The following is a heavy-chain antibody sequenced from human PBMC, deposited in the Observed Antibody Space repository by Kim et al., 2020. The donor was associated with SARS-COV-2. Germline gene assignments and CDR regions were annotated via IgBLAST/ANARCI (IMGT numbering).Heavy chain of an antibody. D-gene: IGHD3-10*01. CDR2: ISGSGGST. V-gene: IGHV3-23*01. J-gene: IGHJ6*02. Sequence: GGSLRLSCAASGFTFSSYAMSWVRQAPGKGLEWVSAISGSGGSTYYADSVKGRFTISRDNSKNTLYLQMNSLRAEDTAVYYCAKALRTEVLLWFGDHSGYYYGMDVWGQGTTVTVSS. CDR3: AKALRTEVLLWFGDHSGYYYGMDV. CDR1: GFTFSSYA.